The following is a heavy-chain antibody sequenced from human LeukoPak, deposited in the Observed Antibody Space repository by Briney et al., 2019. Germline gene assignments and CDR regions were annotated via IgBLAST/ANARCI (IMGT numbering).Heavy chain of an antibody. D-gene: IGHD4-11*01. V-gene: IGHV3-30*04. Sequence: GGSLRLSCAASGFTFSSYAMHWVRQAPGKGLEWVAVISYDGSNKYYADSVKGRFTISRDNPKNSLYLQMNSLRAEDTAVYYCARGLVGRYTHSVNDYWGQGTLVTVSS. CDR2: ISYDGSNK. J-gene: IGHJ4*02. CDR3: ARGLVGRYTHSVNDY. CDR1: GFTFSSYA.